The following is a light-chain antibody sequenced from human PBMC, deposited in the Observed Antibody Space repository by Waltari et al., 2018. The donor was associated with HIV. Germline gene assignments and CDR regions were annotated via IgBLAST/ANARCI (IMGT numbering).Light chain of an antibody. V-gene: IGLV2-11*01. Sequence: QSALTQPPSVSGSPGQSVSISCSGPTSAVGFSYYLSWYQQYPGKAPKLIIFDVNQRPSGVPERFSGSKSGNTASLTISGLQTEDEADYFCCAYAAGHVSYVFGNGTAVAVL. CDR2: DVN. J-gene: IGLJ1*01. CDR3: CAYAAGHVSYV. CDR1: TSAVGFSYY.